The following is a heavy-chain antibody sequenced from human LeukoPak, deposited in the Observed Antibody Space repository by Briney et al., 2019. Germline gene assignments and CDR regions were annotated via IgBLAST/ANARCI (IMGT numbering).Heavy chain of an antibody. CDR2: ISSSSSYI. J-gene: IGHJ6*03. D-gene: IGHD3-3*01. CDR1: GFTFSSYS. V-gene: IGHV3-21*01. Sequence: GGSLRLSCAASGFTFSSYSMNWVRQAPGKGLEWVSSISSSSSYIYYADSVKGRFTISRDNAKNSLYLQMNSLRAEDTAVYYCAREVYVGVGYYYYMDVWGEGTTVTVSS. CDR3: AREVYVGVGYYYYMDV.